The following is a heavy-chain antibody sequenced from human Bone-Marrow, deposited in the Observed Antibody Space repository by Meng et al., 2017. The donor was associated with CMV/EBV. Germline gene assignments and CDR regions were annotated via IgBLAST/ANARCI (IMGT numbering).Heavy chain of an antibody. CDR2: ISSGGGTI. CDR3: ARELGGGFWSGYFDY. Sequence: GESLKISCAASGFTFTTYEMNWVRQAPGKGLEWVSYISSGGGTIYYADSVRGRFTLSRDNAKNSLHLQMNSLRAEDTAVYYCARELGGGFWSGYFDYWGQGPRVTVSS. J-gene: IGHJ4*02. V-gene: IGHV3-48*03. CDR1: GFTFTTYE. D-gene: IGHD3-3*01.